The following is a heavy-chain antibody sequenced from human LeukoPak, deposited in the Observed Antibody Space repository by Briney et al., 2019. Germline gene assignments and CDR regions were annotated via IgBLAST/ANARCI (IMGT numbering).Heavy chain of an antibody. CDR2: IYHSGST. Sequence: PSQTLSLTCTVSGGSISSGGYYWSWIRQPPGKGLEGIGYIYHSGSTYYNPSLKSRVTISVDRSKNQFSLKLSSVTAADTAVYYCARDRVRSSSWFFDYWGQGTLVTVSS. CDR3: ARDRVRSSSWFFDY. J-gene: IGHJ4*02. D-gene: IGHD6-13*01. V-gene: IGHV4-30-2*01. CDR1: GGSISSGGYY.